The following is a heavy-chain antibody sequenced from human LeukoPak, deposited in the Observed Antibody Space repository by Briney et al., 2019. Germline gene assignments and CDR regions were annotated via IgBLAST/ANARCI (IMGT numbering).Heavy chain of an antibody. CDR2: IYHSGRT. CDR3: ARRIMYSSSWSFDH. J-gene: IGHJ4*02. D-gene: IGHD6-13*01. CDR1: GYSISSGDY. Sequence: SETLSLTCTVSGYSISSGDYWGWTRQPPGKGLEWIESIYHSGRTYYNPSLKSRVTISVDTSKNQFSLKLSSVTAADTAVYYCARRIMYSSSWSFDHWGQGTLVTVSS. V-gene: IGHV4-38-2*02.